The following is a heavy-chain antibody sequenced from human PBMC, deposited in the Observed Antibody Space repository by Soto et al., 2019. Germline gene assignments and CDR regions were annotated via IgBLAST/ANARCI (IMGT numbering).Heavy chain of an antibody. CDR2: ISGSSGDT. CDR3: VRTPREPDY. Sequence: GGSLRLSCEASGFTFSDYYMNWIRQAPGKGLEWVSYISGSSGDTNYADSVRGRFTISRDNTKNSLYLQMNSLRADDTAIYYCVRTPREPDYWGQGT. J-gene: IGHJ4*02. CDR1: GFTFSDYY. D-gene: IGHD1-26*01. V-gene: IGHV3-11*06.